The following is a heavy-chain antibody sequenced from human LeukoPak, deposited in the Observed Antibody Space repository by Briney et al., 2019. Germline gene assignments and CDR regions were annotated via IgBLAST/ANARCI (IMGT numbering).Heavy chain of an antibody. D-gene: IGHD6-19*01. V-gene: IGHV3-30-3*01. CDR3: AREPYSSGWYFSYYFDY. CDR2: ISYDGSNK. CDR1: GFTFSNYA. J-gene: IGHJ4*02. Sequence: GGSLRLSCAASGFTFSNYAMHWVRQAPGKGLEWVAVISYDGSNKYYADSVKGRFTISRNNSKNTLYLQMNSLRAEDTAVYYCAREPYSSGWYFSYYFDYWGQGTLVTVSS.